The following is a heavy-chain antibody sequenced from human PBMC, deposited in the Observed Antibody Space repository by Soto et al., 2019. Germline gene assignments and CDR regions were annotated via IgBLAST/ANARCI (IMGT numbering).Heavy chain of an antibody. Sequence: QVQLVQSGAEVKKPGSSVKVSCKASGGTFSSYAISWVRQAPGQGLEWMGGIIPIFGTANYAQKFQGRVTITADESTRTAYMELSSMRSEDTAVYYCASGDYYDSSGYFWYYYGMDVWGQGTTVTVSS. V-gene: IGHV1-69*01. J-gene: IGHJ6*02. CDR2: IIPIFGTA. D-gene: IGHD3-22*01. CDR1: GGTFSSYA. CDR3: ASGDYYDSSGYFWYYYGMDV.